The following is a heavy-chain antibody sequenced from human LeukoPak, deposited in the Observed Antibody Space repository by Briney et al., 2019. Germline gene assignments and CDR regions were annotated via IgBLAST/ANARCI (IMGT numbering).Heavy chain of an antibody. CDR3: ARERSGDTAMDFDY. Sequence: GGSQRLSCAASGFTFSNYGMHWVRQAPGKGLEWVAVIWYDGSNKYYVDSVKGRFTISRDNSKNTLYLQMNSLRAEDTAVYYCARERSGDTAMDFDYWGQGTLVTVSS. CDR1: GFTFSNYG. D-gene: IGHD5-18*01. J-gene: IGHJ4*02. V-gene: IGHV3-33*01. CDR2: IWYDGSNK.